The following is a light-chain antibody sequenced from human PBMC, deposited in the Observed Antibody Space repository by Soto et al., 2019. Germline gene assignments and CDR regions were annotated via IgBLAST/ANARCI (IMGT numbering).Light chain of an antibody. Sequence: EIVLTQSPGTLSLSPGERATLSCMASQSVGSTYLAWYQQKPGQAPRLLIYGASSRATGILDRFSGSGSETDFTLTVSSLEPEDSAVYYCHHYGSSRTFGQGTKVDIK. CDR1: QSVGSTY. CDR2: GAS. CDR3: HHYGSSRT. J-gene: IGKJ1*01. V-gene: IGKV3-20*01.